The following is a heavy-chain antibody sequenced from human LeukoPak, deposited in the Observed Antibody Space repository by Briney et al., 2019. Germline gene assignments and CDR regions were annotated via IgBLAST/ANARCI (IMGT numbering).Heavy chain of an antibody. CDR1: GFTFSSFA. V-gene: IGHV3-30-3*01. CDR2: ISYDGSKK. Sequence: PGGSLRLSCAASGFTFSSFAMHWVRQAPGKGLEWVAVISYDGSKKNDADSVKGRFTVSRDNSKSTLYLQMNSLRTEDSAVYYCARGPPYGDYVGYWGQGTVVTVSS. J-gene: IGHJ4*02. CDR3: ARGPPYGDYVGY. D-gene: IGHD4/OR15-4a*01.